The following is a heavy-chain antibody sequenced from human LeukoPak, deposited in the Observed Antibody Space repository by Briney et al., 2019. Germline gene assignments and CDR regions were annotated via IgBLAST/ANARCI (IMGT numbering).Heavy chain of an antibody. CDR1: GFTFSSYA. CDR3: ASCKLRYFDWLLSDY. J-gene: IGHJ4*02. D-gene: IGHD3-9*01. Sequence: PGGSLRLSCAASGFTFSSYAMHWVRQAPGKGLEWVAVISYDGSNKYYADSVKGRFTISRDNSKNTLYLQMNSLRAEDTAAYYCASCKLRYFDWLLSDYWGQGTLVTVSS. V-gene: IGHV3-30*04. CDR2: ISYDGSNK.